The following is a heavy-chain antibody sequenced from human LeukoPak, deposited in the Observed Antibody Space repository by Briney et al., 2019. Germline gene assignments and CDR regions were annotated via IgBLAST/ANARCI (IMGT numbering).Heavy chain of an antibody. D-gene: IGHD3-3*01. J-gene: IGHJ6*03. CDR2: INPHSGGT. CDR1: GYTFTGYY. CDR3: AREVVDFWSGYYSHYYYYMDV. Sequence: ASVKVSCKASGYTFTGYYIHWVRQAPGQGLEWMGRINPHSGGTNYAQKFQGGVTMTRDTSITTAYMELSSLRSDDTAVYYCAREVVDFWSGYYSHYYYYMDVWGKGTTVTVSS. V-gene: IGHV1-2*06.